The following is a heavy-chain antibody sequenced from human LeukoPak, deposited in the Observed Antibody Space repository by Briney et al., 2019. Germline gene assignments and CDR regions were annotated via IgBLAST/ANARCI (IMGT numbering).Heavy chain of an antibody. CDR3: ARSYDSSGYFEG. CDR2: IWNDGSSM. CDR1: GFTFSTYG. Sequence: GGSLRLSCAASGFTFSTYGMHWVRQAPGKGLEWVALIWNDGSSMHYADSVKGRFTISRDNSKSTLDLQMNGLRAEDMAVYYCARSYDSSGYFEGWGQGTLVTVSS. D-gene: IGHD3-22*01. J-gene: IGHJ4*02. V-gene: IGHV3-33*01.